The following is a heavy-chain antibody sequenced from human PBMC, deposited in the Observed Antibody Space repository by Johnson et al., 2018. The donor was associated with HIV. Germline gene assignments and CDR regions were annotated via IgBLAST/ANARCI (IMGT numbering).Heavy chain of an antibody. D-gene: IGHD3-3*01. CDR2: IGTAGDT. CDR3: ARGVPFGVVRLGYRAFDI. Sequence: VQLVESGGGLVQPGGSLRLSCAASGFTFSSCDMHWVRQATGKGLEWVSAIGTAGDTYYPGSVKGRFTISRENAKTSLYLQINSLRAGDTAVYYCARGVPFGVVRLGYRAFDIWGQGKMVTVSS. V-gene: IGHV3-13*01. J-gene: IGHJ3*02. CDR1: GFTFSSCD.